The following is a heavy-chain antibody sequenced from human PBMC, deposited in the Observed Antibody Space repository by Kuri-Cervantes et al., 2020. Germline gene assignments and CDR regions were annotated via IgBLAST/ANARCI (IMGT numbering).Heavy chain of an antibody. Sequence: GESLKISCAASGFTFSSYWMSWVRQAPGKGLEWVANIKQDGSEKYYVDSVKGRFTISRDNAKNSLYLQMNSLRAEDTAVYYCARLGRFSGYEFFDYWGQGTLVTVSS. CDR1: GFTFSSYW. CDR2: IKQDGSEK. J-gene: IGHJ4*02. CDR3: ARLGRFSGYEFFDY. V-gene: IGHV3-7*01. D-gene: IGHD5-12*01.